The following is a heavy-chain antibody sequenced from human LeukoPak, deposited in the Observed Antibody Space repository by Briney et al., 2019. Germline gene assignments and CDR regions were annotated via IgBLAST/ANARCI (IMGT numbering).Heavy chain of an antibody. CDR3: ARGITIFGVEFYYYYYMDV. CDR2: IYYSGST. Sequence: SETLSLTCTVSGGSISSSSYYWGWIRQPPGKGLEWIGSIYYSGSTYYNPSLKRRVTISVDTSKNQFSLKLSSVTAADTAVYYCARGITIFGVEFYYYYYMDVWGKGTTVTVSS. V-gene: IGHV4-39*01. D-gene: IGHD3-3*01. J-gene: IGHJ6*03. CDR1: GGSISSSSYY.